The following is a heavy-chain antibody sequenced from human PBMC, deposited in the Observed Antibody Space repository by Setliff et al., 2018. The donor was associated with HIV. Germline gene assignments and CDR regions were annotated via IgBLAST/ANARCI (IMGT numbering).Heavy chain of an antibody. Sequence: SETLSLTCAVYGGSLSGYYWSWIRQSPGKGLEWIGEINHSGITNYNPSLKSRVTISVDKSNNQFSLKLTSVTAADTAMYYCASFFVTTVTNQDYWGQGTPVTVSS. J-gene: IGHJ4*02. CDR2: INHSGIT. D-gene: IGHD4-17*01. CDR1: GGSLSGYY. CDR3: ASFFVTTVTNQDY. V-gene: IGHV4-34*01.